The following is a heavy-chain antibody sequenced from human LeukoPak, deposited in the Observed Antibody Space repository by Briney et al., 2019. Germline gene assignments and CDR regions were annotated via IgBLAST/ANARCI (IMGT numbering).Heavy chain of an antibody. V-gene: IGHV4-38-2*01. CDR1: GGSFSGYY. J-gene: IGHJ5*02. CDR3: ATTTRFLEWLPNWFDP. Sequence: SETLSLTCAVYGGSFSGYYWGWIRQPPGKWLEWIGSIYHSGSTYYNPSLKSRVTISVDTSKNQFSLKLSSVTAADTAVYYCATTTRFLEWLPNWFDPWGQGTLVTVSS. CDR2: IYHSGST. D-gene: IGHD3-3*01.